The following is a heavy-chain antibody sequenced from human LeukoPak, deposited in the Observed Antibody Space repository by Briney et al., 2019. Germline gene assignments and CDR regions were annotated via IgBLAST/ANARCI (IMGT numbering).Heavy chain of an antibody. J-gene: IGHJ4*02. Sequence: GESLKISCKGSGYIFSSLWIGWVRQMPGEGLEWVGSIYPGDSDTTYSPSFQGHVTISADKSIGTAYLQWSSLKASDTAMYYCARLDSSGYSYWGQGTLVTVSS. V-gene: IGHV5-51*01. D-gene: IGHD3-22*01. CDR2: IYPGDSDT. CDR3: ARLDSSGYSY. CDR1: GYIFSSLW.